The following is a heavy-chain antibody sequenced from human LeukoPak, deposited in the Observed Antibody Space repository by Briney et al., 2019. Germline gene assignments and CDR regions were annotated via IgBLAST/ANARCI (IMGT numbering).Heavy chain of an antibody. CDR2: ISGSGGST. Sequence: GGSLRLSCAASGFTFSSYAMSWVRQAPGKGLEWVSAISGSGGSTYYADSVKGRFTISRDNSKNTLYLQMNSLRAEDTAVYYCAKHPGRGGYYTYYFDYWGQGTVVTVSS. CDR1: GFTFSSYA. V-gene: IGHV3-23*01. CDR3: AKHPGRGGYYTYYFDY. D-gene: IGHD3-3*01. J-gene: IGHJ4*02.